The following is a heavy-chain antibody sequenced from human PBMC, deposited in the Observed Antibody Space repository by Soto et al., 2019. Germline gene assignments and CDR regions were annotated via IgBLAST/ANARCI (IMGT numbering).Heavy chain of an antibody. J-gene: IGHJ4*02. V-gene: IGHV4-39*01. Sequence: SETLSLTCGVSGGSISSSSYYWGWIRQPPGKGLEWIGSIYYSGSTYYNPSLKSRVTISVDTSKNQFSLKLSSVTAADTAVYYCASFRIAAAVYYFDYWGQGTLVTVSS. CDR1: GGSISSSSYY. CDR2: IYYSGST. D-gene: IGHD6-13*01. CDR3: ASFRIAAAVYYFDY.